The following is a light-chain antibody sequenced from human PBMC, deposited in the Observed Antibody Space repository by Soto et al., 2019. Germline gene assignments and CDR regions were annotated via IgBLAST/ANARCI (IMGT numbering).Light chain of an antibody. CDR2: SAS. J-gene: IGKJ1*01. V-gene: IGKV1-39*01. CDR1: QTIFTY. Sequence: DVPMTQSPSSLSASIGDRVTITCRASQTIFTYLNWYQHIPGKAPNLLIYSASKLQTGVPSRFSASGSGTEFTLTISSLQPEDFATYDCQKSYRTLWPFGPGTRVYIK. CDR3: QKSYRTLWP.